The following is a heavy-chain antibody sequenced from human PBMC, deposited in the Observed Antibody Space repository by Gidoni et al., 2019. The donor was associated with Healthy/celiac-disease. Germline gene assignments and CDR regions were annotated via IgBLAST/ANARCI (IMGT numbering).Heavy chain of an antibody. Sequence: EVQLVESGGGLVQPGGSLRLSCSASGFTFGCSEMNWVRHAPGQGLECVAYISSSGITIYSADSVKGRFTISRDNAKNSLYLQMNSLRAEDTAVYYCARGRRHIVVGIALDYWGQGTLVTVSS. J-gene: IGHJ4*02. CDR3: ARGRRHIVVGIALDY. CDR2: ISSSGITI. CDR1: GFTFGCSE. V-gene: IGHV3-48*03. D-gene: IGHD2-21*01.